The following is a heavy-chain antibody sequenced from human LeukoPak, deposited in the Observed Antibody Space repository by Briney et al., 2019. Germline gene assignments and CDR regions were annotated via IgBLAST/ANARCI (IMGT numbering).Heavy chain of an antibody. V-gene: IGHV3-21*01. CDR2: ISSSSSYI. J-gene: IGHJ4*02. D-gene: IGHD2-15*01. Sequence: GGSLKLSCAASGFTFCSYSMNWVRQAPGKGLEWVSSISSSSSYIYYADSVKGRFTISRDNAKNSLYLQMNSLRAEDTAVYYCARDSERLVVVAASKNYWGQGTLVTVSS. CDR3: ARDSERLVVVAASKNY. CDR1: GFTFCSYS.